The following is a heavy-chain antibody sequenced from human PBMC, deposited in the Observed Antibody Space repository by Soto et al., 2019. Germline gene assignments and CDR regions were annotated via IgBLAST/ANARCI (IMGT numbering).Heavy chain of an antibody. CDR2: IYYSGST. V-gene: IGHV4-59*08. CDR3: ARWLLDFWSGSVDY. D-gene: IGHD3-3*01. CDR1: GGSISSYY. Sequence: SETLSLTCTVSGGSISSYYWSWIRQPPGKGLEWIGYIYYSGSTYYNPSLKSRVTISVDTSKNQFSLKLSSVTAADTAVYYCARWLLDFWSGSVDYWGQGTLVTVSS. J-gene: IGHJ4*02.